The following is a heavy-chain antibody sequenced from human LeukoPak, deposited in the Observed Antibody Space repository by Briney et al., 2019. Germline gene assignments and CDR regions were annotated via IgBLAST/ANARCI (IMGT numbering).Heavy chain of an antibody. CDR3: AKDIRYSGSYIDY. CDR2: ISWNSGSI. J-gene: IGHJ4*02. D-gene: IGHD1-26*01. V-gene: IGHV3-9*01. Sequence: SLRLSCAASGFTFDDYAMHWVRQAPGKGLEWVSGISWNSGSIGYADSVKGRFTISRDNAKNSLYLQMNSLRAEDTALYYCAKDIRYSGSYIDYWGQGTLVTVSS. CDR1: GFTFDDYA.